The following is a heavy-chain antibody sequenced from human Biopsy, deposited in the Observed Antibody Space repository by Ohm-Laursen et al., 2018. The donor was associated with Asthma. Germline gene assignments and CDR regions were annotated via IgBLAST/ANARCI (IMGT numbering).Heavy chain of an antibody. CDR1: GGTFSSYA. CDR2: IIPIFGIA. J-gene: IGHJ4*02. Sequence: SSVKVSCKASGGTFSSYAISWVRQAPGQGLEWMGGIIPIFGIANYAQKFQGRVTITADKSTSTAYMELSSLRSEDTAVYYCARWGSFGFDYWGQGTLVTVSS. V-gene: IGHV1-69*17. D-gene: IGHD7-27*01. CDR3: ARWGSFGFDY.